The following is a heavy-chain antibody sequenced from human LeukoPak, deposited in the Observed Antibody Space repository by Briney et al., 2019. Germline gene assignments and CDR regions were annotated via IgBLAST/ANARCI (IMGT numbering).Heavy chain of an antibody. CDR1: GGSISSGGYS. CDR2: IYHSGST. Sequence: SQTLSLTCAVSGGSISSGGYSWSWIRQPPGKGLEWIGYIYHSGSTYYNPSLKSRVTISVDRSKNQFSLKLSSVTAADTAVYYCARAGGSLTLGYWGQGTLVTVSS. J-gene: IGHJ4*02. CDR3: ARAGGSLTLGY. V-gene: IGHV4-30-2*01. D-gene: IGHD2-15*01.